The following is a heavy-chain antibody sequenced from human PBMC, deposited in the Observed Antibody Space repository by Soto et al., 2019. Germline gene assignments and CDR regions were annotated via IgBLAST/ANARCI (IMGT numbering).Heavy chain of an antibody. Sequence: GGSLTLSCAASGFTFSSYGMHWVRQAPGKGQEWVAVISYHGNNKYYDNSVKGRFTISRDNSKNTLYLQMNSLRAEDTVLYYCAKYRASFTITYGRGVWGKGPRVTVSS. J-gene: IGHJ6*04. V-gene: IGHV3-30*18. CDR3: AKYRASFTITYGRGV. CDR2: ISYHGNNK. CDR1: GFTFSSYG. D-gene: IGHD5-12*01.